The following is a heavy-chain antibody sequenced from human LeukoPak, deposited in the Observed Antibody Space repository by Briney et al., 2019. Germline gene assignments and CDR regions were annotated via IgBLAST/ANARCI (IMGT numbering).Heavy chain of an antibody. CDR3: ARSGGSTSP. V-gene: IGHV3-48*04. CDR1: GFTFSSYS. Sequence: GGSLRLSCAASGFTFSSYSMNWVRQAPGKGLEWVSYISSSSSTIYYADSVKGRFTISRDNAKNSLYLQMNSLRAEDTAVYYCARSGGSTSPWGQGTLVTVSS. D-gene: IGHD2-2*01. CDR2: ISSSSSTI. J-gene: IGHJ5*02.